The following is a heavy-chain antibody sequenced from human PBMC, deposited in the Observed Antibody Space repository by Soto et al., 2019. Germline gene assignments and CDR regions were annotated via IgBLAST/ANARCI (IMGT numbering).Heavy chain of an antibody. J-gene: IGHJ4*02. D-gene: IGHD6-13*01. Sequence: SETLSLTCTVSGGSVSSSSYSWGWIRQSPGKGLEWIGTIYSSENTYYNPSLLSRVTISVDTSKNEFSLRLSSVTAADTAVYYCARHCWVPGYSSNWYEYDYWGQGTLVTVSS. V-gene: IGHV4-39*01. CDR3: ARHCWVPGYSSNWYEYDY. CDR1: GGSVSSSSYS. CDR2: IYSSENT.